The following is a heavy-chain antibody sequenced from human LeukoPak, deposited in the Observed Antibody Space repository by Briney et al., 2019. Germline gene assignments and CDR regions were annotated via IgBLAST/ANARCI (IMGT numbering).Heavy chain of an antibody. Sequence: GASVKVSCKASGYTFTSYGISWVRQAPGQGLEWMGWISAYNGNTNYAQKLQGRVTMTTDTSTSTAYMEPRSLRSDDTAVYYCARAVGSATYYYDSSGSQRAYFDYWGQGTLVTVSS. CDR3: ARAVGSATYYYDSSGSQRAYFDY. CDR2: ISAYNGNT. V-gene: IGHV1-18*01. J-gene: IGHJ4*02. D-gene: IGHD3-22*01. CDR1: GYTFTSYG.